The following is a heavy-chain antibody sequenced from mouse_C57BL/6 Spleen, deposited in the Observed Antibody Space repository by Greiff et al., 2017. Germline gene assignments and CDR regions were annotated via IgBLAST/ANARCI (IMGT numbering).Heavy chain of an antibody. Sequence: VKLMESGAELMKPGASVKLSCKATGYTFTGYWIEWVKQRPGHGLEWIGEILPGSGSTNYNGKFKGKATFTVAKSSNTAYMQLSSLTTEDSAIYYCARRGGDYWGQGTTLTVSS. CDR2: ILPGSGST. CDR1: GYTFTGYW. V-gene: IGHV1-9*01. J-gene: IGHJ2*01. CDR3: ARRGGDY.